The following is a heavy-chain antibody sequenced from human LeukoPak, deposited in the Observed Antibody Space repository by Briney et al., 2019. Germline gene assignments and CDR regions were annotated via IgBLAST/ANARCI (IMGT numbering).Heavy chain of an antibody. V-gene: IGHV6-1*01. CDR3: ARGGNYAFDS. CDR1: GDSVSSNNAA. J-gene: IGHJ4*01. Sequence: SQTLSLTCAISGDSVSSNNAAWNWIRQSPSRGLEWLGNTYYRSRWYNDYAASVIGRVTISSDTSRNQFSLQLNSVTPEDTSVYYCARGGNYAFDSWGQGTLVTVSS. CDR2: TYYRSRWYN. D-gene: IGHD3-16*01.